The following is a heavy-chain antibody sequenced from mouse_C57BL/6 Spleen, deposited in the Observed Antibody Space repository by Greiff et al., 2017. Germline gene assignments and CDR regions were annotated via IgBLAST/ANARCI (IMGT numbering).Heavy chain of an antibody. CDR1: GYTLTSYW. CDR3: ARYGGYGSGRYFDV. D-gene: IGHD1-1*01. Sequence: VQLQQPGAELVMPGASVKLSCKASGYTLTSYWMHWVKQRPGQGLEWIGEIDPSDSYTNYNQKFKGKSTLTVDKSSSTAYMKLSSLTSEDSAVDYCARYGGYGSGRYFDVWGTGTTVTVSS. J-gene: IGHJ1*03. V-gene: IGHV1-69*01. CDR2: IDPSDSYT.